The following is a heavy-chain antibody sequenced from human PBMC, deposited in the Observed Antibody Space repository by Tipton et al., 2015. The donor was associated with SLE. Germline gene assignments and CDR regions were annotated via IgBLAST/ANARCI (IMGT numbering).Heavy chain of an antibody. CDR1: GGSIRSSNW. Sequence: TLSLTCAVSGGSIRSSNWWSWVRQPPGKGLEWIGEIHHSGSTNSNPSLKSRVTISVDKSKNQFSLQLTSVTAADTAVYYCARGGVGGYDYFDYWGQGALVTVSS. V-gene: IGHV4-4*02. J-gene: IGHJ4*02. CDR2: IHHSGST. CDR3: ARGGVGGYDYFDY. D-gene: IGHD5-12*01.